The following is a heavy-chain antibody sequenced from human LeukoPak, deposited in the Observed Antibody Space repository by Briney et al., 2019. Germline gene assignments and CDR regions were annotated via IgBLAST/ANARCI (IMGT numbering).Heavy chain of an antibody. D-gene: IGHD3-3*01. V-gene: IGHV1-2*02. Sequence: ASVKVSCKASGYTFTGYYMHWVRQTPGQGLEWMGWINPNSGGTNYAQKFQGRVTMTRDTSISTAYMELSRLRSDDTAVYYCAPPPGDFWSGSYYYGMDVWGQGTTVTVSS. CDR3: APPPGDFWSGSYYYGMDV. J-gene: IGHJ6*02. CDR2: INPNSGGT. CDR1: GYTFTGYY.